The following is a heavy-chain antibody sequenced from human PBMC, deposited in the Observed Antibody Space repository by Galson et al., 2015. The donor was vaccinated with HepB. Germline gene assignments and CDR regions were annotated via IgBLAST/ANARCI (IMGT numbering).Heavy chain of an antibody. D-gene: IGHD1-14*01. V-gene: IGHV3-15*01. CDR3: SAGLGKTDSDS. Sequence: LRLSCAASGFTFSAAWMNWFRQAPGKGLEWVGRVKIKVHGGTIDYAAPVKDRFTISRDDSKSTLYLQMNSLKIEDTAVYFCSAGLGKTDSDSWGQGTLVTVSS. CDR2: VKIKVHGGTI. CDR1: GFTFSAAW. J-gene: IGHJ4*02.